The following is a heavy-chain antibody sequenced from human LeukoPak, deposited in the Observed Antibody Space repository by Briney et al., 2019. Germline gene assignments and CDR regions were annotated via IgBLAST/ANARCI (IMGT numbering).Heavy chain of an antibody. CDR2: IYDSGST. CDR1: GGSIRSSYYY. CDR3: ARVVVTRVLDY. J-gene: IGHJ4*02. D-gene: IGHD3-22*01. Sequence: SETLSLTCTVSGGSIRSSYYYWGWIRQPPGKGLEWIGSIYDSGSTYYNPSLKSRVTISVDTSKNQFSLKLSSVTAADTAVYYCARVVVTRVLDYWGQGTLVTVSS. V-gene: IGHV4-39*01.